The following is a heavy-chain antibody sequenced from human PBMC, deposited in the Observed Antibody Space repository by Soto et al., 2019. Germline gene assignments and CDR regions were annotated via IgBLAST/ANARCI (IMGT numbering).Heavy chain of an antibody. D-gene: IGHD2-15*01. CDR1: GFTFSNYW. Sequence: GGSLRLSCAASGFTFSNYWMTWVRQAPGKGLEWVANIKEDGSEKHYVDSVKGRFTISRDNAKNSLYLQMNSLRVEDTAVYFCSRDVVVGAKALNYWGQGALVTVAS. J-gene: IGHJ4*02. CDR2: IKEDGSEK. V-gene: IGHV3-7*01. CDR3: SRDVVVGAKALNY.